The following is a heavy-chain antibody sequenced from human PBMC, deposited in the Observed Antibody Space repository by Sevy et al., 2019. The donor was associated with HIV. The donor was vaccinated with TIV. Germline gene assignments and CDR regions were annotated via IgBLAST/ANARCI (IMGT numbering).Heavy chain of an antibody. CDR1: GGSISSSSYY. J-gene: IGHJ4*02. CDR2: IYYSGST. Sequence: SETLSLTCTVSGGSISSSSYYWGWIRQPPGKGLEWIGSIYYSGSTYYNPSLKSRVTISVDTSKNQFSLKLSSVTAAVTAVYYCARQASGWYCSDYWGQGTLVTVSS. D-gene: IGHD6-19*01. V-gene: IGHV4-39*01. CDR3: ARQASGWYCSDY.